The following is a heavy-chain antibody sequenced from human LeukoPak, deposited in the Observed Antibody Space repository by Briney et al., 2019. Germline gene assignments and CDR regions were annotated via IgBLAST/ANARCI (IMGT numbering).Heavy chain of an antibody. CDR3: ARDPPRGSGRAFDV. J-gene: IGHJ3*01. CDR2: IYHSENT. CDR1: GDSTSYYY. D-gene: IGHD1-26*01. Sequence: SETLSLTCTVSGDSTSYYYWSWIRQPPGKGLEWIGSIYHSENTNYNPSLESRVTISVDTSKNQFPLVLRSVTPADTAVYYCARDPPRGSGRAFDVWGQGTLVTVSS. V-gene: IGHV4-59*01.